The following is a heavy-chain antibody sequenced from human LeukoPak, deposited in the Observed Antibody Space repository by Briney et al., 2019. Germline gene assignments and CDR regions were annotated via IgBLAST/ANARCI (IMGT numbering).Heavy chain of an antibody. CDR2: TYYRSKWYN. V-gene: IGHV6-1*01. CDR3: ARLDSSGWYDYYYYGMDV. Sequence: SQTLSLTCAISGDSVSSNSAAWNWIGQSPSRGLEWLGRTYYRSKWYNDYAVSVKSRITINPDTSKNQFSLQLNSVTPEDTAVYYCARLDSSGWYDYYYYGMDVWGQGTTVTVSS. D-gene: IGHD6-19*01. J-gene: IGHJ6*02. CDR1: GDSVSSNSAA.